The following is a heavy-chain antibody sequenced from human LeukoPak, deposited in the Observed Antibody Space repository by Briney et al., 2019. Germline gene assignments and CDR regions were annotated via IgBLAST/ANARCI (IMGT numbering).Heavy chain of an antibody. CDR2: INPRGGST. CDR1: VYTFTNSY. V-gene: IGHV1-46*01. CDR3: TRDLYDDGSIDV. J-gene: IGHJ3*01. D-gene: IGHD3-3*01. Sequence: EASVKVSCKASVYTFTNSYIHWVRQAPGQGLEWMEIINPRGGSTTYAQKFQGRVTVTRDTSTTTVNMDLSSLISDDTAVYYCTRDLYDDGSIDVWGQGTMVTVSS.